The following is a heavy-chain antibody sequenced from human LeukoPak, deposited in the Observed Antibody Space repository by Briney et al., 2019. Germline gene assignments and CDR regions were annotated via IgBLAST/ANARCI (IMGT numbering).Heavy chain of an antibody. V-gene: IGHV4-34*01. Sequence: SETLSLTCAVYGGSFSGYYWSWIRQPPGKGLEWIGEINHSGSTNYNPSLKSRVTISVDTSKNQFSLKLSSVTAADTAVYYCARGSDDYDSSGYYDYWGQRTLVTVSS. CDR3: ARGSDDYDSSGYYDY. J-gene: IGHJ4*02. CDR2: INHSGST. D-gene: IGHD3-22*01. CDR1: GGSFSGYY.